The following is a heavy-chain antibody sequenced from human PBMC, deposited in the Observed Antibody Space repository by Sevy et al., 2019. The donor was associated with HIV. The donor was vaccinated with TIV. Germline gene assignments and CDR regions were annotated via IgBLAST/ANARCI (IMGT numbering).Heavy chain of an antibody. J-gene: IGHJ4*02. V-gene: IGHV3-33*01. Sequence: GGSLRLSCTASGFTFSSFGIHWVRQAPGKGLEWVALMWYDGNNKDYADSVKGRFTISRDSSKNTLYLQMNNLRAEDTAVYYCSRGPSLIVAGAAGYLDYWGQGTLVTVSS. CDR2: MWYDGNNK. CDR3: SRGPSLIVAGAAGYLDY. D-gene: IGHD2-21*01. CDR1: GFTFSSFG.